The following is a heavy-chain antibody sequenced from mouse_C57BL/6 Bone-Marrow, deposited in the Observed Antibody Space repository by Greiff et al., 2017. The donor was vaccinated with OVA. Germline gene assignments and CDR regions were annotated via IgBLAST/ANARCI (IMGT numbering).Heavy chain of an antibody. J-gene: IGHJ1*03. Sequence: VQLKESGGDLVKPGGSLKLSCAASGFTFSSYGMSWVRQTPDKRLEWVATISSGGSYTYYPDSVKGRFTISRDNAKNTLYLQMSSLKSEDTAMYYCASPITTVVESWYFDVWGTGTTVTVSS. CDR1: GFTFSSYG. D-gene: IGHD1-1*01. V-gene: IGHV5-6*01. CDR2: ISSGGSYT. CDR3: ASPITTVVESWYFDV.